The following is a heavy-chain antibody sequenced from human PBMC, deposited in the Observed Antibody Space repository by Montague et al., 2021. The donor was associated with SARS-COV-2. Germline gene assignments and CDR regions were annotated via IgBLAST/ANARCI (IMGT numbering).Heavy chain of an antibody. V-gene: IGHV4-59*01. D-gene: IGHD6-19*01. CDR2: IYSSGST. CDR3: ARHTRGWQPFDF. Sequence: SETLSLTCTVSGGSIRSYYWSWIRQPPGKGLEWIGEIYSSGSTNYNPSLKSRATISMDTSKSQFSLELTSVTAADTAVYYCARHTRGWQPFDFWGQGTLVTVSS. J-gene: IGHJ4*02. CDR1: GGSIRSYY.